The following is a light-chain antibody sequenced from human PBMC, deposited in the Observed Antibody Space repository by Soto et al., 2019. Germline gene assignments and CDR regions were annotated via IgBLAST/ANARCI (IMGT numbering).Light chain of an antibody. CDR3: SSYAASNNFYFV. Sequence: QPVLTQPPSASGSPGQSVTISCTGTSSDVGGYNYVSWYQQYPGRAPKLMIYEVTKRPSGVPDRFSGSKSGNTAFLTVSGLQAEDEADYYCSSYAASNNFYFVFGGGTKLTVL. J-gene: IGLJ3*02. CDR1: SSDVGGYNY. V-gene: IGLV2-8*01. CDR2: EVT.